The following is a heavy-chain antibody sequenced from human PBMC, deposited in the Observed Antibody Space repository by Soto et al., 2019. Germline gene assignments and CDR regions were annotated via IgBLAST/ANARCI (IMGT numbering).Heavy chain of an antibody. J-gene: IGHJ3*02. CDR1: GGTFSSYA. CDR3: ARSNSITMIVVASGAFDI. D-gene: IGHD3-22*01. V-gene: IGHV1-69*12. CDR2: IIPIFGTA. Sequence: QVQLVQSGAEVKKPGSSVKVSCKASGGTFSSYAISWVRQAPGQGLEWMGGIIPIFGTANYAQKFQGRVTITADESTSTAYMELSSLRSEDTAVYYCARSNSITMIVVASGAFDIWGQGTMVTVSS.